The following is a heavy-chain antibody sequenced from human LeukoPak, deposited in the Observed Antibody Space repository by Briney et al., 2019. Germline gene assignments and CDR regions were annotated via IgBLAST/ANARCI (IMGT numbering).Heavy chain of an antibody. CDR2: ISVSRSTI. CDR1: GFTFSTYS. V-gene: IGHV3-48*01. J-gene: IGHJ3*02. D-gene: IGHD1-26*01. CDR3: ARDQSGSYYHDAFDI. Sequence: GGSLRLSCAASGFTFSTYSMNWVRQAPGKGLEWISYISVSRSTIYYADSVKGRFTISRDNAKNSLYLQMNSLRAEDTAVYYCARDQSGSYYHDAFDIWGQGTMVTVSS.